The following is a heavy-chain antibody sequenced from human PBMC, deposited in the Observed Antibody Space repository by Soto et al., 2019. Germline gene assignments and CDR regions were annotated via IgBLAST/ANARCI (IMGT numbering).Heavy chain of an antibody. J-gene: IGHJ4*02. CDR3: AKDINIVATSPLDY. CDR2: ISWNSGSI. CDR1: GFTLDDYA. Sequence: GGSLRLSCAASGFTLDDYAMHWVRQAPGKGLEWVSGISWNSGSIGYADSVKGRFTISRDNAKNSLYLQMDSLRAEDTALYYCAKDINIVATSPLDYWGQGTLVTVSS. D-gene: IGHD5-12*01. V-gene: IGHV3-9*01.